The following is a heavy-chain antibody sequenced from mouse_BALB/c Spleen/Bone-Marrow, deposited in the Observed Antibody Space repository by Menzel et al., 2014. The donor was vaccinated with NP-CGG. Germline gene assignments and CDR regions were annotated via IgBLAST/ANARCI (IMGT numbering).Heavy chain of an antibody. CDR3: AAYYYGTYGFAY. D-gene: IGHD1-1*01. CDR1: GFNIKDTY. Sequence: VQLKESGAELVKPGASVELSCTASGFNIKDTYMHWVKQRPEQGLEWIGRIDPANCNTKYDPKFQGKATITADTSSNTAYLQLSSLTSEDTAVYYCAAYYYGTYGFAYWGQGTLVTVSA. CDR2: IDPANCNT. V-gene: IGHV14-3*02. J-gene: IGHJ3*01.